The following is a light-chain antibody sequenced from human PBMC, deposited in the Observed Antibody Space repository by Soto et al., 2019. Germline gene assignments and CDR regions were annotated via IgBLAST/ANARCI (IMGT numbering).Light chain of an antibody. V-gene: IGKV1-5*03. J-gene: IGKJ1*01. CDR2: KAS. CDR3: QQYNDNWT. Sequence: IQITQSPSTLSASVGDRVTITCRASQSISSWLAWYQQKPGTAPKLLIYKASTLQSGVPSRFSGSGSGTEFTLTISSLQPDDSATYYCQQYNDNWTFGQGTKVDIK. CDR1: QSISSW.